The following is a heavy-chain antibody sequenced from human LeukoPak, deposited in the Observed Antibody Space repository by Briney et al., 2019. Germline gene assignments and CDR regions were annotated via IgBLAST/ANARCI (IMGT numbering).Heavy chain of an antibody. Sequence: SETLSLTCTVSGDSISTYYWSWIRQPPGKGLEWIGYIYYRVTSDYNPSLKSRVTMSVDMSTRQISLKLSSVTAADTAVYYCARAVGGDGSGSLWGPGTLVTVSS. CDR2: IYYRVTS. D-gene: IGHD3-10*01. V-gene: IGHV4-59*01. CDR1: GDSISTYY. CDR3: ARAVGGDGSGSL. J-gene: IGHJ4*02.